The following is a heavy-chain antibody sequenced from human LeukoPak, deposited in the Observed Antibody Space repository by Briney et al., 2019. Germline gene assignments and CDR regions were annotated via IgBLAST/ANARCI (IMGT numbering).Heavy chain of an antibody. CDR2: IYHSGST. V-gene: IGHV4-4*02. CDR3: ANLGGRFGEFLIDY. D-gene: IGHD3-10*01. Sequence: PSGTLSLTCAVSGGSISSSNWWSWVRQPPEKGLEWIGEIYHSGSTNYNPSLKSRVTISVDKSKNQFSLKLSSVTAADTAVYYCANLGGRFGEFLIDYWGQGTLVTVSS. J-gene: IGHJ4*02. CDR1: GGSISSSNW.